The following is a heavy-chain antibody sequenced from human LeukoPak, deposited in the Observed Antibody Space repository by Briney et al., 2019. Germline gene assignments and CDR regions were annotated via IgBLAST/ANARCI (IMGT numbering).Heavy chain of an antibody. CDR2: IYYSGST. Sequence: SETLSLTCTVSGGSISSYYWSWIRQPPGKGLEWIGYIYYSGSTNYNPSLKSRVTISVDTSKNQFSLKLSSVTAADTAVYYCARDKGGAPFLWGKGTTVTVSS. D-gene: IGHD2/OR15-2a*01. V-gene: IGHV4-59*01. CDR1: GGSISSYY. CDR3: ARDKGGAPFL. J-gene: IGHJ6*04.